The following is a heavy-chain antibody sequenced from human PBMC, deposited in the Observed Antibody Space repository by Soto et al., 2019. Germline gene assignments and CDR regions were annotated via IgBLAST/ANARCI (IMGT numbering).Heavy chain of an antibody. CDR2: IYYSGDT. D-gene: IGHD6-13*01. CDR1: GGSSTSGDYY. J-gene: IGHJ4*02. Sequence: SETLSLTCPASGGSSTSGDYYWSWIRQPPGKGLEWIGYIYYSGDTSYNPSLKSRVTISVDTSKNQLSLRLTSVTASDTAVYYCARPDSSSWAAPFGSWGQGTLVTVSS. V-gene: IGHV4-30-4*08. CDR3: ARPDSSSWAAPFGS.